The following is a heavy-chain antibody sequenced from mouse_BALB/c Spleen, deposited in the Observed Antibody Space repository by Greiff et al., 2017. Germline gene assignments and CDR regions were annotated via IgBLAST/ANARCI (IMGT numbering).Heavy chain of an antibody. J-gene: IGHJ4*01. D-gene: IGHD2-10*02. CDR3: AREYGNLYYYAMDD. V-gene: IGHV14-3*02. CDR1: GFNIKDTY. Sequence: EVQLQQSGAELVKPGASVKLSCTASGFNIKDTYMHWVKQRPEQGLEWIGRIDPANGNTKYDPKFQGKATITADTSSNTAYLQLSSLTSEDTAVYYCAREYGNLYYYAMDDWGQGTSVTVSS. CDR2: IDPANGNT.